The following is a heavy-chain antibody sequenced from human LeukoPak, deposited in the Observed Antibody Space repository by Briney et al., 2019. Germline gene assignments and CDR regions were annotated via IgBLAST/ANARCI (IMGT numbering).Heavy chain of an antibody. V-gene: IGHV3-23*01. Sequence: PGGSLRLSCAASGFTFSSYAMSWVRQAPGKGLEWVSAISGSGGSTYYADSVKGRFTISRDNSKNTLYLQMNSLRAEDTAVYYCARDQEYPPWGDDYWGQGTLVTVSS. CDR1: GFTFSSYA. CDR2: ISGSGGST. J-gene: IGHJ4*02. CDR3: ARDQEYPPWGDDY. D-gene: IGHD7-27*01.